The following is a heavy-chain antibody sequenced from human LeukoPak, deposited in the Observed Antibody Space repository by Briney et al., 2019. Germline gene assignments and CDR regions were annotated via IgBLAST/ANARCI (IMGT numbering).Heavy chain of an antibody. V-gene: IGHV3-48*04. D-gene: IGHD3-10*01. CDR3: ARDDLSGVGSYSSFDY. Sequence: GGSLRLSCAASGFTFSSYSMNWVRQAPGKGLEWVSYISSSSSTIYYADSVKGRFTISRDNAKNSLYLQMNSLRAEDTAVYYCARDDLSGVGSYSSFDYWGQGTLVTVSS. CDR2: ISSSSSTI. J-gene: IGHJ4*02. CDR1: GFTFSSYS.